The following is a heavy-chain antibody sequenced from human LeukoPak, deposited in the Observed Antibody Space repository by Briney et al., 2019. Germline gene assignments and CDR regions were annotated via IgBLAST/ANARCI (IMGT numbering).Heavy chain of an antibody. CDR2: ISGSGGST. CDR3: TTESSYRDFWSGFNYYYYMDV. Sequence: QTGGSLRLSCAASGFTFSSYAMSWVRQAPGKGLEWVSAISGSGGSTYYADSVKGRFTISRDNSKNTLYLQMNSLRAEDTAVYYCTTESSYRDFWSGFNYYYYMDVWGKGTTVTVSS. V-gene: IGHV3-23*01. J-gene: IGHJ6*03. CDR1: GFTFSSYA. D-gene: IGHD3-3*01.